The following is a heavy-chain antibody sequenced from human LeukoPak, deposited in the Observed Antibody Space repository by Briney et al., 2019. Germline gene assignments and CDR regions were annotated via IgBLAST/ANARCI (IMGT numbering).Heavy chain of an antibody. CDR3: ARRRYYDGSGYLE. J-gene: IGHJ1*01. Sequence: PSETLSLTCSVSGDSVSRSDSYWDWIRQPPGKGLEWIGTIYHSGRTYYSPSLKSRVTMSVDPSNNQLSLNLRSVTAADTAVYYCARRRYYDGSGYLEWGQGTLLSVSS. D-gene: IGHD3-22*01. CDR2: IYHSGRT. CDR1: GDSVSRSDSY. V-gene: IGHV4-39*01.